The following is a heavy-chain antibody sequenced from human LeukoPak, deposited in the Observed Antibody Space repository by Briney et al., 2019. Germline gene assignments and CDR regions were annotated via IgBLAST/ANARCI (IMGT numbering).Heavy chain of an antibody. CDR2: INWNGGST. J-gene: IGHJ3*02. V-gene: IGHV3-20*04. Sequence: PGGSLRLSCAASGFTFDDYGMRWVRQAPGKGLEWVSGINWNGGSTGYADSVRGRFTISRDNAKNSLYLQMNSLRAEDTALYYCARGGYDFWRGYYGAYDIWGQGKMVIVSS. CDR3: ARGGYDFWRGYYGAYDI. CDR1: GFTFDDYG. D-gene: IGHD3-3*01.